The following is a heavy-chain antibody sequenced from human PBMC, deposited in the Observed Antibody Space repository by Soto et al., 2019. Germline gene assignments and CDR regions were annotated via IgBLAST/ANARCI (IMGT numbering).Heavy chain of an antibody. CDR2: MNPKSGNT. J-gene: IGHJ5*02. CDR3: ARGGGPRWFGESAPKWFGP. D-gene: IGHD3-10*01. CDR1: GYTFTNYD. V-gene: IGHV1-8*01. Sequence: QVQLVQSGAEVKKPGASVKVSCKASGYTFTNYDINWVRQATGQGLEWMGWMNPKSGNTGFAQNFQGRVARTRDTSISTAYMELSSLRSEDTAVYYCARGGGPRWFGESAPKWFGPWGQGTLVTVSS.